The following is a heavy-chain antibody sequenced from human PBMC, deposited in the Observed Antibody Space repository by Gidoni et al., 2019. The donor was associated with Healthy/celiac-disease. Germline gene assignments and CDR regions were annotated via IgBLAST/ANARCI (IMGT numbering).Heavy chain of an antibody. CDR3: ARQELFQKTLEY. D-gene: IGHD3-10*01. Sequence: QLQLQESGPGLVKPSETLSLTCTVSGGSISSSSYYWGWIRQPPGKGLEWIGSIYYSGSTYYNPSLKSRVTISVDTSKNQFSLKLSSVTAADTAVYYCARQELFQKTLEYWGQGTLVTVSS. J-gene: IGHJ4*02. V-gene: IGHV4-39*01. CDR2: IYYSGST. CDR1: GGSISSSSYY.